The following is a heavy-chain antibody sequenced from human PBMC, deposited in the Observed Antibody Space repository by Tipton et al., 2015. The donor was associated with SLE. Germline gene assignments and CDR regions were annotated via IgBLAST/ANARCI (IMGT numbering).Heavy chain of an antibody. CDR2: IYYTGNA. D-gene: IGHD4-17*01. V-gene: IGHV4-39*07. J-gene: IGHJ4*02. Sequence: TLSLTCTVSGGSISGSSYYWGWVRQPPGKGLEWIGSIYYTGNAYYNSSLKSRVTISIDTSKNQFSLNVSSVTAADTAVYYCLRYYGDYFWGQGTLVTASS. CDR1: GGSISGSSYY. CDR3: LRYYGDYF.